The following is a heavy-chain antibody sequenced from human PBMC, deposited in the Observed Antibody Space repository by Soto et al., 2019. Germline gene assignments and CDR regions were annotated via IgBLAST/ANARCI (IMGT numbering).Heavy chain of an antibody. D-gene: IGHD2-15*01. J-gene: IGHJ3*02. CDR1: GFTFSSYD. V-gene: IGHV3-13*01. CDR2: IGTAGDT. Sequence: GGSLRLSCAASGFTFSSYDMHWVRQATGKGLERVSAIGTAGDTYYPGSVKGRFTISRENAKNSLYLQMNSLRAGDTAVYYCARGPTEYCSGGSCYRDGAFDIWGQGTMVTVSS. CDR3: ARGPTEYCSGGSCYRDGAFDI.